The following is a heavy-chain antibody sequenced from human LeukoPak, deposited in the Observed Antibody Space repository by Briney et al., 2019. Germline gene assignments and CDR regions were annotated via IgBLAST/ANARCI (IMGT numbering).Heavy chain of an antibody. Sequence: GASVKVSCKASGYTFTGYYMHWVRQAPGQGLEWMGWINPNSGGTNYAQKFQGRVTMTRDTSISTAYMELSRLRSDDTAVYYCARDKERGVVDATSVFDPWGQGTLVTVSS. CDR3: ARDKERGVVDATSVFDP. D-gene: IGHD2-15*01. J-gene: IGHJ5*02. CDR2: INPNSGGT. V-gene: IGHV1-2*02. CDR1: GYTFTGYY.